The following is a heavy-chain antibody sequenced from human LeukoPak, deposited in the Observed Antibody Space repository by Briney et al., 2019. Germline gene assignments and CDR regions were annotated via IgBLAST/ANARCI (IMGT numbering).Heavy chain of an antibody. J-gene: IGHJ4*02. CDR1: GFTFNNYW. CDR3: VPGGLAVSGIDY. CDR2: ITPDGSDR. V-gene: IGHV3-7*01. D-gene: IGHD6-19*01. Sequence: GGSLRLSCAVSGFTFNNYWMSWVRQAPGKGLEWVANITPDGSDRYYVDSLKGRVTISRDNTKSSLYLQLNSLRAEDTAVYYCVPGGLAVSGIDYWGQGALVTVSS.